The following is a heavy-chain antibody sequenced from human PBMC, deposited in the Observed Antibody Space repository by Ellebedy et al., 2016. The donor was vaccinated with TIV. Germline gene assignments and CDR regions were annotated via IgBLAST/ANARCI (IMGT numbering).Heavy chain of an antibody. Sequence: GGSLRLXXAASGFTFDVYAMHWVRQAPGKGLEWVSGISGSGGSTYYADSVKGRFTISRDNSKNTLYLQMNSLRAEDTAVYYCAPMTPGGYFDYWGQGTLVTVSS. D-gene: IGHD1-1*01. CDR1: GFTFDVYA. CDR3: APMTPGGYFDY. V-gene: IGHV3-23*01. CDR2: ISGSGGST. J-gene: IGHJ4*02.